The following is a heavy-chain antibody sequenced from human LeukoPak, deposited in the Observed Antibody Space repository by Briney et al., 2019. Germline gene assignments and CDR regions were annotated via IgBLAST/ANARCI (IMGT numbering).Heavy chain of an antibody. Sequence: SETLSLTCTVSGGSISSYYWSWIRQPPGKGLEWIGYIYYSGSTNYNPSLKSRVTISVDTSKNQFSLKLSSVTAADTAVYYCARGDSSSTLIDYWGQGTLVTVSS. CDR3: ARGDSSSTLIDY. CDR2: IYYSGST. CDR1: GGSISSYY. D-gene: IGHD6-6*01. J-gene: IGHJ4*02. V-gene: IGHV4-59*01.